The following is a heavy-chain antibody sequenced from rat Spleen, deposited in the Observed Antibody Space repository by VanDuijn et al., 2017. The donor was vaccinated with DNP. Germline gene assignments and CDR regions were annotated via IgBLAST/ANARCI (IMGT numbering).Heavy chain of an antibody. Sequence: VQVKESGPGLAQPSQTLSLTCTVSGYSLTSYGVSWARQPPGKGLEWIATISSGGDIDYNSVLKSRLSLTRDTSKNQVFLKMNSLQIEDTATYFCSREGQPYYSMDPWGQGTLVTVSS. J-gene: IGHJ3*01. V-gene: IGHV2S12*01. CDR2: ISSGGDI. CDR1: GYSLTSYG. D-gene: IGHD1-1*01. CDR3: SREGQPYYSMDP.